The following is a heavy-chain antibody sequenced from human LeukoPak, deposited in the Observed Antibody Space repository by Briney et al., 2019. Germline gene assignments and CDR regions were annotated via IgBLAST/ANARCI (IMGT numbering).Heavy chain of an antibody. CDR3: AKDCGWLHFCS. CDR1: GFTFSIHG. J-gene: IGHJ5*02. V-gene: IGHV3-23*01. CDR2: ISPGADIT. D-gene: IGHD5-24*01. Sequence: GGSLRLSCAASGFTFSIHGMNWVRQAPGKGLEWVSGISPGADITYYAESVKGRFTISRDNSKNTLYLQINTLSAEDTAIYYCAKDCGWLHFCSWGQGTLVTVSS.